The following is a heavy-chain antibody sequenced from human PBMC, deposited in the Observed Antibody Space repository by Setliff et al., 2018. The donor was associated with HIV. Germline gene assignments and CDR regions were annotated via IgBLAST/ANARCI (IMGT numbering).Heavy chain of an antibody. CDR1: GVSITNGTFY. V-gene: IGHV4-61*02. J-gene: IGHJ6*03. Sequence: SETLSLTCTVSGVSITNGTFYWNWIRQPAGKGLGWIGRIAKTGSTNYNPSLKSRVTISVDTSKNQFSLKLSSVTAADTAVYYCARRGSGFFHYYYYMDVWGKGTTVTVSS. D-gene: IGHD3-10*01. CDR2: IAKTGST. CDR3: ARRGSGFFHYYYYMDV.